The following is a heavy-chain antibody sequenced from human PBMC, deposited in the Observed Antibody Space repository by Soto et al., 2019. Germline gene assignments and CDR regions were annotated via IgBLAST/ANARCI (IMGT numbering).Heavy chain of an antibody. Sequence: GSLRLSCAASGFTFSSYWMSWVRQAPGKGLEWMANIKQDGSEKYYVDSVKGRFTISRDNAKNSLYLQMNSLRAEDTAVYYCARDPTGGCSGGSCYGSYYYYGMDVWGQGTTVTVSS. CDR3: ARDPTGGCSGGSCYGSYYYYGMDV. J-gene: IGHJ6*02. CDR2: IKQDGSEK. D-gene: IGHD2-15*01. CDR1: GFTFSSYW. V-gene: IGHV3-7*01.